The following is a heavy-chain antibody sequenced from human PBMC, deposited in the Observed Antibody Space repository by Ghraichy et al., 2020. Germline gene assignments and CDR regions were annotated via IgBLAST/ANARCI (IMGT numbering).Heavy chain of an antibody. Sequence: SETLSLTCTVSGGSISGYYWSWIRQPPGKGLEWIGEINHSGSTNYNPSLKSRVTISVDTSKNQFSLKLSSVTAADTAVYYCARVAAADHFDYWGQGTLVTVSS. CDR3: ARVAAADHFDY. CDR2: INHSGST. D-gene: IGHD6-13*01. J-gene: IGHJ4*02. CDR1: GGSISGYY. V-gene: IGHV4-34*01.